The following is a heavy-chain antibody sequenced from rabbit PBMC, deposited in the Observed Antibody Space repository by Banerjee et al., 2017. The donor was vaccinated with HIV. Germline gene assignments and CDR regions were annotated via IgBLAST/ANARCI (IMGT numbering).Heavy chain of an antibody. CDR3: ARDLAGVTGWNFGL. CDR2: IYTGSIGTT. J-gene: IGHJ3*01. D-gene: IGHD4-1*01. Sequence: QEQLEESGGDLVKPEGSLTLTCTASGFSFSTSYWICWVLQAPGKGLEWIACIYTGSIGTTAYASWAKGRFTISKTSSTTVALQMTSLTAADTATYFCARDLAGVTGWNFGLWGQGTLVTVS. CDR1: GFSFSTSYW. V-gene: IGHV1S45*01.